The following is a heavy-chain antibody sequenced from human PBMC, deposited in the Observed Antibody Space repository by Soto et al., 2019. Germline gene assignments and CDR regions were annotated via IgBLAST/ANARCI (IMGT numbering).Heavy chain of an antibody. V-gene: IGHV4-34*01. J-gene: IGHJ2*01. Sequence: SATLSLTFPVYGGSCYSYYWSWFGQPTVKGLEWIADFNHSGSTTYNPSLKSRVTISVDTSKTQFSLKLTSVTAADTAVCYCAREFYDSSGLIYFDLWGRGTLVTVSS. CDR2: FNHSGST. CDR1: GGSCYSYY. CDR3: AREFYDSSGLIYFDL. D-gene: IGHD3-22*01.